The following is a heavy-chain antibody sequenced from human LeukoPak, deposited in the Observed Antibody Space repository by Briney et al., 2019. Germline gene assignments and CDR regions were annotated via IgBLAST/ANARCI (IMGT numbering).Heavy chain of an antibody. V-gene: IGHV3-23*01. CDR2: ISGSGGST. CDR3: ARGGTNYYYMDV. J-gene: IGHJ6*03. Sequence: GGSLRLSCAASGFTSSSYAMSWVRQAPGKGLEWVTAISGSGGSTYYADSVKGRFTISRDNSKNTLYLQMNSLRAEDTAVYYCARGGTNYYYMDVWGNGTTVTVSS. CDR1: GFTSSSYA.